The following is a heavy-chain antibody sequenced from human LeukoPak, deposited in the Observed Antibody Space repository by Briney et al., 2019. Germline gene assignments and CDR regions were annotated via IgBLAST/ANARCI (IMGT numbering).Heavy chain of an antibody. V-gene: IGHV1-69*05. D-gene: IGHD3-10*01. Sequence: SVKVSCKASGGTFSSYAISWVRQAPGQGLEWMGGIIPIFGTANYAQKFQGRVTITTDESTSTAYMELSSLRSEDTAMYYCARTASGPLYYYYMDVWGKGTTVTVSS. CDR3: ARTASGPLYYYYMDV. J-gene: IGHJ6*03. CDR1: GGTFSSYA. CDR2: IIPIFGTA.